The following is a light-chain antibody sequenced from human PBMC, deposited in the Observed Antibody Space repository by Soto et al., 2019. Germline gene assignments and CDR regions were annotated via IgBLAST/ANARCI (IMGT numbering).Light chain of an antibody. CDR3: QQYNNWPLL. CDR1: QSVSSN. J-gene: IGKJ3*01. CDR2: GAS. Sequence: EIVMTQSPATLSVSPGERATLSCRASQSVSSNLAWYQQKPGQAPRLLIYGASTRATGIPARFSGSGSGTEFTLPISSLQSEDFAFYYCQQYNNWPLLFGPGTNLDIK. V-gene: IGKV3-15*01.